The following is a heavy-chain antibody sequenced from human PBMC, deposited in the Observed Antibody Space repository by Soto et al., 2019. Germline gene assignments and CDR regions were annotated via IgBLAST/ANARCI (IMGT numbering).Heavy chain of an antibody. V-gene: IGHV3-74*01. J-gene: IGHJ4*02. Sequence: PGGSLRLSCAASGFSLRNNRMQWVRQAPGKGLVWVSRISDYGRVNYADSVEGRFTISRDDAKSELYLQMSSLRLEDTAVYYCARGGLEPFDYLGQGALVTVSS. D-gene: IGHD1-1*01. CDR1: GFSLRNNR. CDR2: ISDYGRV. CDR3: ARGGLEPFDY.